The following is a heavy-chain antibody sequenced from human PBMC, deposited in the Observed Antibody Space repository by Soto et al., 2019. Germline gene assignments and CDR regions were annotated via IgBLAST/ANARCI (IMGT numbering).Heavy chain of an antibody. J-gene: IGHJ4*02. Sequence: QVQLVQSGAEVKKPGASVKFSCKASGYTFTSYGISCVRQAPGQGLEWMGWISAYNGNTNYAQKRQGRVTMTTDTSTSTAYMELRSLRSDDTAVYYCARAQTKLLWFGELFTYWGQGTLVTVSS. V-gene: IGHV1-18*04. CDR3: ARAQTKLLWFGELFTY. CDR2: ISAYNGNT. D-gene: IGHD3-10*01. CDR1: GYTFTSYG.